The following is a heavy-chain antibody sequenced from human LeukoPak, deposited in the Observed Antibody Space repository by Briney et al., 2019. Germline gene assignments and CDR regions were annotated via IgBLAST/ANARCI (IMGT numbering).Heavy chain of an antibody. D-gene: IGHD3-10*01. V-gene: IGHV3-53*01. CDR1: GFTFGDYA. CDR3: ARGLGMVRGVLDY. J-gene: IGHJ4*02. CDR2: IYSGGST. Sequence: GGSLRLSCTASGFTFGDYAMSWVRQAPGKGLEWVSVIYSGGSTYYADSVRGRFTISRDNSKNTLYLQMNSLRAEDTAVYYCARGLGMVRGVLDYWGQGTLVTVSS.